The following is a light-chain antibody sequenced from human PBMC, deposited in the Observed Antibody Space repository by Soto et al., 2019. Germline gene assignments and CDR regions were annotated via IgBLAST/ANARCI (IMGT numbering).Light chain of an antibody. Sequence: QSVLTQPASVSGSPGRSITISCTGTSSDVGDYNYVSWYQQHPGKVPKPLISEVSNRPSGVSNRFSGSKSGNTASLTISGLQAEDEAEYYCSSYTSTNRGVFGTGTKV. CDR2: EVS. J-gene: IGLJ1*01. V-gene: IGLV2-14*01. CDR3: SSYTSTNRGV. CDR1: SSDVGDYNY.